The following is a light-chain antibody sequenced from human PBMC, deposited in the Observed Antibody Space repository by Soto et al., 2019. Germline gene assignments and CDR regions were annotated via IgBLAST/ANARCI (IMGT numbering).Light chain of an antibody. CDR1: QSVSSY. Sequence: EIVLTQSPGTLSLSPGERATLSCRASQSVSSYLAWFQQKPGQAPRLLIYGASNRATGIPDRFSGSGSGTDFTLNISRLEPEDFAVYYSQQYGRSPLTFGQGTKVEIK. J-gene: IGKJ1*01. CDR2: GAS. V-gene: IGKV3-20*01. CDR3: QQYGRSPLT.